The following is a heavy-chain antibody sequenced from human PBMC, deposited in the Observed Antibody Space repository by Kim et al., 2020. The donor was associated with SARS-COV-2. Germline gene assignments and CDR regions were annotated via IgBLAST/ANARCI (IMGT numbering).Heavy chain of an antibody. CDR2: IYYSGAP. CDR1: GGSISGSGYY. D-gene: IGHD1-26*01. CDR3: ARVRWELHLQGAFDI. Sequence: SETLSLTCIVSGGSISGSGYYWGWIRQPPGKGLEWIGTIYYSGAPYYSPSLKGRLTISVDTSKNQFSLKLNSVTAADTAVYFCARVRWELHLQGAFDIWGQGTMVTVSS. V-gene: IGHV4-39*07. J-gene: IGHJ3*02.